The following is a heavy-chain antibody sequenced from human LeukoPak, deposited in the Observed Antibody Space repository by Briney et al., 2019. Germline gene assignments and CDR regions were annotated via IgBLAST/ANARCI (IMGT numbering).Heavy chain of an antibody. Sequence: GGPLRLSCTASGFTFGDYVMSWFRQAPGKGLEWVGFIRSKAFGGTTEYAASVKGRFTFSRDDSESIAYLQMNSLKTEDTAIYYCTRGSDTVFGVARDGFDYWGQGTLVTVSS. V-gene: IGHV3-49*03. CDR3: TRGSDTVFGVARDGFDY. CDR1: GFTFGDYV. D-gene: IGHD3-3*01. CDR2: IRSKAFGGTT. J-gene: IGHJ4*02.